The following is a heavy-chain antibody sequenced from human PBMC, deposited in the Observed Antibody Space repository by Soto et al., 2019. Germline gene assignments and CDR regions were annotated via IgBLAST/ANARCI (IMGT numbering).Heavy chain of an antibody. V-gene: IGHV4-59*08. CDR3: ARLAEYCSGGTCYSRWFDP. CDR2: IYYSGST. J-gene: IGHJ5*02. CDR1: GGSISRYY. D-gene: IGHD2-15*01. Sequence: SETLSLTCPVSGGSISRYYSSRIRQPPGKGLEWIGYIYYSGSTNYNPSLKSRVTISADTSKNQFSLKLSSVTAADTAVYYCARLAEYCSGGTCYSRWFDPWGQGTLVTVSS.